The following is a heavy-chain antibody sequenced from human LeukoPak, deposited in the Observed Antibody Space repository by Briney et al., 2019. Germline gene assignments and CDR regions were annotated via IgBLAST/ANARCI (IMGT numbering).Heavy chain of an antibody. CDR1: GFTLRSYS. V-gene: IGHV3-21*01. Sequence: KAGGSLRLSCAASGFTLRSYSMNWVRQAPGKGLEWVSSISSSSSYIYYADSVKGRFTISRDNAKNSLYLQMNSLRAEDTAVYYCARDRQWFGELLTAFDYWGQGTLVTVSS. J-gene: IGHJ4*02. CDR2: ISSSSSYI. D-gene: IGHD3-10*01. CDR3: ARDRQWFGELLTAFDY.